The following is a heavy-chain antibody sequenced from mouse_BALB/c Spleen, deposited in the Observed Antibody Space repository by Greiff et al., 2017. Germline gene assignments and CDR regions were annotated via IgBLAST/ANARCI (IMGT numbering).Heavy chain of an antibody. CDR1: GYAFTNYL. CDR2: INPGSGGT. CDR3: ARDYDYDYAMDY. J-gene: IGHJ4*01. Sequence: QVHVKQSGAELVRPGTSVKVSCKASGYAFTNYLIEWVKQRPGQGLEWIGVINPGSGGTNYNEKFKGKATLTADKSSSTAYMQLSSLTSDDSAVYFCARDYDYDYAMDYWGQGTSVTVSS. V-gene: IGHV1-54*01. D-gene: IGHD2-4*01.